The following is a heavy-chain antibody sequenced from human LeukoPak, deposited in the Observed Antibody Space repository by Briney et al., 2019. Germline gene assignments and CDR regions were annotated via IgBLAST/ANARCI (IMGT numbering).Heavy chain of an antibody. Sequence: PGGSLRLSCAASGFTFSSYGMSWVRQVPGKGLEWVSAISGSGDSTYYADSVKGRFTISRDNSKNTLYLQMNSLRAEDTAVYYCARGSGSYGRDVEYWGQGTLVTVSS. CDR3: ARGSGSYGRDVEY. J-gene: IGHJ4*02. D-gene: IGHD3-10*01. CDR1: GFTFSSYG. V-gene: IGHV3-23*01. CDR2: ISGSGDST.